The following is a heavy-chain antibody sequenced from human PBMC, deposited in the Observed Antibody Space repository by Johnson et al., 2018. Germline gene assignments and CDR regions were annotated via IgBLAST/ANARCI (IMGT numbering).Heavy chain of an antibody. J-gene: IGHJ3*02. Sequence: QVQLVQSGAEVKKPGSSVKVSCKASGGTFSSYTISWVRQAPGQGLEWMGRIIPILGIANYAQKFPCRVTITADKSTSTAYMELSSLGSEDTAVCYRASRGDYGAFDIWGQGTMVTVSS. D-gene: IGHD4-17*01. CDR2: IIPILGIA. CDR3: ASRGDYGAFDI. CDR1: GGTFSSYT. V-gene: IGHV1-69*02.